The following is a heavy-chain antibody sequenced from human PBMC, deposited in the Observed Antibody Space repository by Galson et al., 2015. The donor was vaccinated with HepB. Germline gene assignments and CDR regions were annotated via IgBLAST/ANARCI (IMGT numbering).Heavy chain of an antibody. CDR1: GFAFHSHA. Sequence: SLRLSCAASGFAFHSHAMSWVRQAPGRDLEWISGIMGSGDSTFYGDSVKGRFTVSRDNANNMLYLQMDSLRAEDAGLYFCAKGYGIFDSWGPGILVTVSA. CDR3: AKGYGIFDS. V-gene: IGHV3-23*01. CDR2: IMGSGDST. J-gene: IGHJ5*01. D-gene: IGHD5-18*01.